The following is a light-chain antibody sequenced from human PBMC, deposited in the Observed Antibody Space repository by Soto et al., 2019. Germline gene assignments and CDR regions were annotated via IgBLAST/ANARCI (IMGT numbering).Light chain of an antibody. J-gene: IGKJ4*02. CDR3: QERSSWHGR. CDR1: QSVRSS. CDR2: DEY. Sequence: IVWPQSPETLSLSPGEIATLSGRASQSVRSSLDWYQKQPGQDPRLLIYDEYNRATGIPGRFSGSGSGTDFTLTISCLDPKDFAVYYCQERSSWHGRFGVGTKVDIK. V-gene: IGKV3-11*01.